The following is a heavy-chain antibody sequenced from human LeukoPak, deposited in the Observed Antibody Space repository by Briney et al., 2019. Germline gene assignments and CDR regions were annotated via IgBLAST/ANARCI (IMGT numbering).Heavy chain of an antibody. J-gene: IGHJ4*02. D-gene: IGHD5-24*01. CDR1: GGSISSGGYS. CDR2: IYYNGIT. CDR3: ARVAEMATIFYFDY. V-gene: IGHV4-31*03. Sequence: PSETLSLTCTVSGGSISSGGYSWSWIRQHPGKGLEWIGYIYYNGITYYSPSLKSRVTISIDPSKDLFSLELSSVTAADTAVYYCARVAEMATIFYFDYWGQGTLVTVSS.